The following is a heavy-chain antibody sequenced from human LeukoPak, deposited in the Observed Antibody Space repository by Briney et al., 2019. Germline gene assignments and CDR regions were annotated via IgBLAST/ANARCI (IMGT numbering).Heavy chain of an antibody. J-gene: IGHJ6*03. Sequence: ASVKVSCKASGYTFTGYYMHWVRQAPGQGLEWMGWINPNSGGTNYAQKFQGRVTMTRDTSISTAYMELSRLRSDDTAVYYCARVMVRGVRPADCYYYYMDVWGKGTTVTISS. V-gene: IGHV1-2*02. D-gene: IGHD3-10*01. CDR3: ARVMVRGVRPADCYYYYMDV. CDR2: INPNSGGT. CDR1: GYTFTGYY.